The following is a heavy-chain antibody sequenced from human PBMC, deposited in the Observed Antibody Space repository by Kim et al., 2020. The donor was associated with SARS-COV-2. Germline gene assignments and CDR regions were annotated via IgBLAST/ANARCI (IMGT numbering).Heavy chain of an antibody. CDR1: GFTFSNYA. D-gene: IGHD7-27*01. V-gene: IGHV3-30*04. CDR3: ARDGDLDY. J-gene: IGHJ4*02. CDR2: ISYDGSNK. Sequence: GGSLRLSCAASGFTFSNYAMHWVRQAPGKGLEWVTIISYDGSNKYYADSVKGRFTISRDNSKNTLYLQMNSLRAEDTAMYYCARDGDLDYWGQGTLVTVSS.